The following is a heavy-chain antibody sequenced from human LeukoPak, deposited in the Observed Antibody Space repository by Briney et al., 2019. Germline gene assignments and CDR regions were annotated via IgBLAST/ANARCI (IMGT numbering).Heavy chain of an antibody. Sequence: SETLSLTCTVSGGSISSYYWSWIRQPAGKGLEWIGRIYTSGSTNYNPSLKSRVTMSVDTSKNQFSLKLSSVTAADTAVYYCARAPRYSSSWRNVVDYYMDVWGKGTTVTVSS. CDR2: IYTSGST. J-gene: IGHJ6*03. V-gene: IGHV4-4*07. D-gene: IGHD6-13*01. CDR3: ARAPRYSSSWRNVVDYYMDV. CDR1: GGSISSYY.